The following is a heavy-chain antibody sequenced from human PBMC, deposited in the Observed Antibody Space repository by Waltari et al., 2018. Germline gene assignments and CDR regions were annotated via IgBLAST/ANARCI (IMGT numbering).Heavy chain of an antibody. Sequence: QLQLQESGPGLVKPSETLSLTCTVSGGSISSSSYYWGWIRQPPGKGLEWIGSIYYRGSTYYNPSLKSRVTISVDTSKDQFSLKLRSVTAADTAVYYCARHARRVYYDFWSGYCCWYFDLWGRGTLVTVSS. CDR2: IYYRGST. CDR1: GGSISSSSYY. CDR3: ARHARRVYYDFWSGYCCWYFDL. D-gene: IGHD3-3*01. V-gene: IGHV4-39*01. J-gene: IGHJ2*01.